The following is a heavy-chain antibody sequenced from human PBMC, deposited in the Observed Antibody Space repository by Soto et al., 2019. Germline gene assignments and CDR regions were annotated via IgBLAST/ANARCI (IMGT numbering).Heavy chain of an antibody. J-gene: IGHJ6*02. CDR2: IIPIFGTA. CDR1: GGTFSSYA. CDR3: ARGPFRDAAMAKGGHYYYGMDV. D-gene: IGHD5-18*01. V-gene: IGHV1-69*13. Sequence: SVKVSCKASGGTFSSYAISWVRQAPGQGLEWMGGIIPIFGTANYAQKFQGRVTITADESTSTAYMELSSLRSEDTAVYYCARGPFRDAAMAKGGHYYYGMDVWGQGTTVTVSS.